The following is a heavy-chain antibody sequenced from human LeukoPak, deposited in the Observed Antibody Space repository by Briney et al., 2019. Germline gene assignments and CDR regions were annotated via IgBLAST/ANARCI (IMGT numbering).Heavy chain of an antibody. CDR2: IYSGGST. Sequence: GGSLRLSCAASGFTVSSNYMSWVRQAPGKGLEWVSVIYSGGSTYYADSVKGRFTISRDNSKNTLYLQMNSLRADDTAVYYCARATEGAFDIWGQGTMVTVSS. CDR1: GFTVSSNY. J-gene: IGHJ3*02. V-gene: IGHV3-66*02. CDR3: ARATEGAFDI.